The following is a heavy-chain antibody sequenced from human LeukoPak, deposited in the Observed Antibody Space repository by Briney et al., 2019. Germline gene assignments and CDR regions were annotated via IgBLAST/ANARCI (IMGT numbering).Heavy chain of an antibody. J-gene: IGHJ4*02. Sequence: GGSLRLSCVASGFNFNNYDLHWVGQAPGKELEWVAFIKFHGHETFYTDSVGGRVTFSRDNSRNTSYLQMNSLRSEDTAVYYCAREAPVCTNADCRTGFDYWGQGTLVAVSS. CDR1: GFNFNNYD. V-gene: IGHV3-30*02. CDR3: AREAPVCTNADCRTGFDY. D-gene: IGHD2-8*01. CDR2: IKFHGHET.